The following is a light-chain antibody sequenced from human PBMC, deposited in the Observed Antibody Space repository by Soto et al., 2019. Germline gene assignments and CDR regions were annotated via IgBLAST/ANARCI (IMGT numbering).Light chain of an antibody. Sequence: EIVMTQSPATVSVSLGERATLSCRANQAISSNLAWYQQKPGQAPRLLIYGASTRATGFPARFSGSGSGTDFTLTISRLEPEDFAVYYCQQYRTFGQGTKVDIK. CDR3: QQYRT. V-gene: IGKV3-15*01. J-gene: IGKJ1*01. CDR1: QAISSN. CDR2: GAS.